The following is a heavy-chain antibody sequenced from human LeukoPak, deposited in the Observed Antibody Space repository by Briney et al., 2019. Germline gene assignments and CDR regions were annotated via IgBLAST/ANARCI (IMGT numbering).Heavy chain of an antibody. CDR1: GGSISSYY. V-gene: IGHV4-4*07. J-gene: IGHJ6*03. D-gene: IGHD4-11*01. CDR2: IYTSGST. Sequence: SETLSLTCTVPGGSISSYYWSWIRQPAGKGLEWIGRIYTSGSTNYNPSLKSRVTMSVDTSKNQFSLKLSSVTAADTAVYYCARAIDYSNYEGDYYYYYYMDVWGKGTTVTVSS. CDR3: ARAIDYSNYEGDYYYYYYMDV.